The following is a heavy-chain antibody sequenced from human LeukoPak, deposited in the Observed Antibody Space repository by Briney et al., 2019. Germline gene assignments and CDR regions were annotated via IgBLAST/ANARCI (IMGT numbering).Heavy chain of an antibody. D-gene: IGHD4-11*01. CDR3: ARHRDYSIDYFDY. CDR2: IYHSGST. J-gene: IGHJ4*02. Sequence: SGTLSLTCAVSGGSISSSNWWSWVRQPPGKGLEWIGEIYHSGSTNYNPSLKSRVTISVDTSKNQFSLKVNSVTAADTAVYYCARHRDYSIDYFDYWGQGTLVTVSS. CDR1: GGSISSSNW. V-gene: IGHV4-4*02.